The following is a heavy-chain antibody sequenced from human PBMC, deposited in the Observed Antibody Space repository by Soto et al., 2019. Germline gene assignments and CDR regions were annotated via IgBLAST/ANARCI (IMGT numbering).Heavy chain of an antibody. V-gene: IGHV1-18*01. D-gene: IGHD2-15*01. J-gene: IGHJ4*02. Sequence: ASVKVSCKASGYTFTSYGISCARQAPGQGLEWMGWISAYNGNTNYAQKLQGRVTMTTDTSTSTAYMELRSLRSDDTAVYYCARVASIVVVVAALDYWGQGTLVTVSS. CDR3: ARVASIVVVVAALDY. CDR2: ISAYNGNT. CDR1: GYTFTSYG.